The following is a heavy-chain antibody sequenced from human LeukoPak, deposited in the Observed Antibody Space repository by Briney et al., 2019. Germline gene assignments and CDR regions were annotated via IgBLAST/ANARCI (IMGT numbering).Heavy chain of an antibody. CDR1: GFTVSSYG. V-gene: IGHV3-30*18. CDR3: VKDPIPGRIAAAGTGWFDY. Sequence: GGSLRLSCTASGFTVSSYGMHWVRQAPGKGLEWVAVISFDGSNKYCSDSVKGRFTISRDNSKNTLYLQMNSLRAEDTAVYYCVKDPIPGRIAAAGTGWFDYWGQGTLVTVSS. D-gene: IGHD6-13*01. J-gene: IGHJ5*01. CDR2: ISFDGSNK.